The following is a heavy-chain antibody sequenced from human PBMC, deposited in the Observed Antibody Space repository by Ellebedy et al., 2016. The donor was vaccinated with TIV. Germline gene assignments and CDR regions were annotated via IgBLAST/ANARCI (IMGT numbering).Heavy chain of an antibody. CDR2: TYYRSKWYN. CDR3: ARDLGLDWYFDL. D-gene: IGHD7-27*01. V-gene: IGHV6-1*01. J-gene: IGHJ2*01. CDR1: GDSVSSNSVA. Sequence: SQTLSLTCAISGDSVSSNSVAWNWIRQSPSRGLEWLGRTYYRSKWYNDYAVSVKSRIAISPDTSKNQFSLQLNSVTPEDTAVYYCARDLGLDWYFDLWGRGTLVTVSS.